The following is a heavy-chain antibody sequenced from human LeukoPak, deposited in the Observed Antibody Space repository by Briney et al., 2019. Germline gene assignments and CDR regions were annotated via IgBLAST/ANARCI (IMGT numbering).Heavy chain of an antibody. V-gene: IGHV4-30-2*01. Sequence: PSETLSLTCAVSGVSISSGGYSWSWIRQPPGKGLEWIGYIYHSGSTYYNPSLKSRVTISVVRSKNQFSLKLSSVTAADTAVYYCARGGYSGSRGAFDIWGQGTMVTVSS. CDR3: ARGGYSGSRGAFDI. J-gene: IGHJ3*02. CDR2: IYHSGST. CDR1: GVSISSGGYS. D-gene: IGHD1-26*01.